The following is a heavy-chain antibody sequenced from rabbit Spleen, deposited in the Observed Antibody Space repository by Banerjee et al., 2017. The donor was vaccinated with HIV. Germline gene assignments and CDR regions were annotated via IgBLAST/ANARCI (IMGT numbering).Heavy chain of an antibody. Sequence: QEQLVESGGGLVQPEGSLTLTCKASGFSFSSSYYMCWVRQAPGKGLEWIACIYDGSGISTKYASWAKGRFTISKTSSTTVTLRMTSLTAADRATYFCARDLLGVIGWNFYLWGPGTLVTVS. CDR3: ARDLLGVIGWNFYL. CDR2: IYDGSGIST. J-gene: IGHJ4*01. CDR1: GFSFSSSYY. V-gene: IGHV1S45*01. D-gene: IGHD1-1*01.